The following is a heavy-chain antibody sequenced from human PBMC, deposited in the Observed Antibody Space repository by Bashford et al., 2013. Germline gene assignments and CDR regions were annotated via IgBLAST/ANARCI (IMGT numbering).Heavy chain of an antibody. CDR2: IYPGDSDT. CDR3: VRQDRRYCSGGSCYSIDY. Sequence: GESLKISCKGSGYSFTSYWIGWVRQMPGKGLEWMGIIYPGDSDTRYSPSFQGQVTMSADKSISTAYLQWSSLKASDTAFYHCVRQDRRYCSGGSCYSIDYWGLGTLVTVSS. V-gene: IGHV5-51*01. D-gene: IGHD2-15*01. CDR1: GYSFTSYW. J-gene: IGHJ4*02.